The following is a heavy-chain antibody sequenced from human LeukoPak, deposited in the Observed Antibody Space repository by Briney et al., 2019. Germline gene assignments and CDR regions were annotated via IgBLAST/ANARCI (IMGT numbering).Heavy chain of an antibody. CDR3: ARESPYSLDY. D-gene: IGHD2-15*01. CDR2: IYSGGNT. V-gene: IGHV3-53*01. Sequence: PGGSLRLSCAASGFTVSSNYMSWVRQAPGKGLEWVSVIYSGGNTYYADSVMGRFTISRDNSKNTLYVQMNSLRAEDTAVYYCARESPYSLDYWGQGTLVTVSS. J-gene: IGHJ4*02. CDR1: GFTVSSNY.